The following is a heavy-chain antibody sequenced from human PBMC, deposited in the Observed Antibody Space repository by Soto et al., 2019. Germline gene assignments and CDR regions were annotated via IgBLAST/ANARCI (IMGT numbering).Heavy chain of an antibody. J-gene: IGHJ4*02. V-gene: IGHV3-74*01. D-gene: IGHD4-17*01. Sequence: EVQLVASGGGLVQPGGSLSLSCAASGFTVSSYLMHWVRQAPGKGLVWVSRINSDGSSTSFADSVKGRFTISRDNAKNTLYLQMNSLRAEDTAVYYCARVNYGDYGGVHDYWGQGTLVTVSS. CDR1: GFTVSSYL. CDR3: ARVNYGDYGGVHDY. CDR2: INSDGSST.